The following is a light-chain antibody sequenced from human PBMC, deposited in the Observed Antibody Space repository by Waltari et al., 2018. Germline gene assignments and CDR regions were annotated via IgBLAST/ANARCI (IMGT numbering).Light chain of an antibody. Sequence: QSALTQPASVSGSPGQSITISCTGTSSDLGGYNYVSWFQQHVGKAPKLLIYDVSKRPSGVSNRFSGSKSGNTASLTISGLQAEDEADYHCSSYTGSSTWVFGGGTQLTVL. CDR2: DVS. CDR1: SSDLGGYNY. V-gene: IGLV2-14*01. J-gene: IGLJ3*02. CDR3: SSYTGSSTWV.